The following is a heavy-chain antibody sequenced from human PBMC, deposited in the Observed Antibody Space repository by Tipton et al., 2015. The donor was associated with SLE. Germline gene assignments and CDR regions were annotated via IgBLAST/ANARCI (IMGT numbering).Heavy chain of an antibody. D-gene: IGHD2/OR15-2a*01. CDR2: INPDGTVT. Sequence: SLRLSCAASRFPLSKHWLHWVRQVSGKAPGWVSQINPDGTVTGPADSVKGRVTISRDNAKSTLYLQMDNLSEEDTAIYYCTKGGVSFSYDSWGQRTLVTVSS. J-gene: IGHJ4*02. CDR3: TKGGVSFSYDS. V-gene: IGHV3-74*01. CDR1: RFPLSKHW.